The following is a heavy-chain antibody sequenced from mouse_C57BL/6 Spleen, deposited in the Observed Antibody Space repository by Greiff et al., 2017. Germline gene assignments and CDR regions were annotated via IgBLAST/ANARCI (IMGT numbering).Heavy chain of an antibody. CDR1: GFTFSSYA. J-gene: IGHJ4*01. Sequence: EVQLVESGEGLVKPGGSLKLSCAASGFTFSSYAMSWVRQTPEKRLEWVAYISSGGDYIYYADTVKGRFPISRDNARNTLYLQMSSLKSEDTAMYYCTRDIPGTGAMDYWGQGTSVTVSS. D-gene: IGHD4-1*01. CDR3: TRDIPGTGAMDY. CDR2: ISSGGDYI. V-gene: IGHV5-9-1*02.